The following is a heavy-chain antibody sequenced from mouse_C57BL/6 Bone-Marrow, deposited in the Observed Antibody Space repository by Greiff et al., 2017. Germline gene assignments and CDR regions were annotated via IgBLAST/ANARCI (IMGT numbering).Heavy chain of an antibody. CDR1: GYTFTSYD. J-gene: IGHJ3*01. CDR2: IYPRDGRT. V-gene: IGHV1-85*01. D-gene: IGHD2-5*01. CDR3: ARGGAYYSNYWFAY. Sequence: QVQLQQSGPELVKPGASVKLSCKASGYTFTSYDINWVKQRHGQGLEGIGCIYPRDGRTKYNRKFKGKATLTVDTSSSTAYMELHSLTSEDSAVYFCARGGAYYSNYWFAYWGQGTLVTVSA.